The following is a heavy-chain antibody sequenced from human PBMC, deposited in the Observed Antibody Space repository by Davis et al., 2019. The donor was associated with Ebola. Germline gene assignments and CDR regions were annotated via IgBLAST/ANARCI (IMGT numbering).Heavy chain of an antibody. D-gene: IGHD2-15*01. Sequence: PGGSLRPSCAASGFTFSSYWMHWVRQAPGKGLVWVSRINSDGSSTSYADSVKGRFTISRDNAKNTLYLQMNSLRAEDTAVYYCTRMSYCSGGTCYSGGLDVWGKGTTVTVSS. V-gene: IGHV3-74*01. CDR3: TRMSYCSGGTCYSGGLDV. J-gene: IGHJ6*04. CDR1: GFTFSSYW. CDR2: INSDGSST.